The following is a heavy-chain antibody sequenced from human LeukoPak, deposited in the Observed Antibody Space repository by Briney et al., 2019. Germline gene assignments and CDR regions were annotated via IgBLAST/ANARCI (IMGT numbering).Heavy chain of an antibody. V-gene: IGHV3-74*01. J-gene: IGHJ6*04. CDR3: ASTEYVWGSYRLDV. CDR1: GFTFSSYW. D-gene: IGHD3-16*02. CDR2: INSDGSTI. Sequence: GGSLRLSCAASGFTFSSYWMHWVRQAPGKGLVWASHINSDGSTISYADSVKGRFTISRDNAKNTLYLKMNSLRAEDTAVYYCASTEYVWGSYRLDVWGKGTTVTVSS.